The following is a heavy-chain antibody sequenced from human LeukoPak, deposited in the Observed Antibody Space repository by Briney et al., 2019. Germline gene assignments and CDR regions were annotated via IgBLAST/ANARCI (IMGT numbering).Heavy chain of an antibody. CDR3: ARDRFRLYSSSWYLFGY. CDR1: GYTVTRYY. D-gene: IGHD6-13*01. CDR2: INPNSGGT. J-gene: IGHJ4*02. Sequence: ASVKVSCKASGYTVTRYYMHWVRQAPGQGLEWMGWINPNSGGTNYAQKFQGWVTMTRDTSISTAYMELSRLRSDDMAVYYCARDRFRLYSSSWYLFGYWGQGTLVTVSS. V-gene: IGHV1-2*04.